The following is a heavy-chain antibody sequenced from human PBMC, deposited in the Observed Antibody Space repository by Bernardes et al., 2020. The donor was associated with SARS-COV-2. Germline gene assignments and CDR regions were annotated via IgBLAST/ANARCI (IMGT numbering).Heavy chain of an antibody. V-gene: IGHV4-31*03. CDR1: GGSISSGGYY. D-gene: IGHD3-3*01. J-gene: IGHJ6*02. Sequence: SETLSLTCTVSGGSISSGGYYWSWIRQHPGKGLEWIGYIYYSGSTYYNPSLKSRVTISVDTSKNQFSLKLSSVTAADTAVYYCARGKRITIFGVVRSIGGMDVWGQGTTVTVSS. CDR2: IYYSGST. CDR3: ARGKRITIFGVVRSIGGMDV.